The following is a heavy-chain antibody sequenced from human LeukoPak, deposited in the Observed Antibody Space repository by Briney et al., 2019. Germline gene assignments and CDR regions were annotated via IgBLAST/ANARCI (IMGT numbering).Heavy chain of an antibody. J-gene: IGHJ4*02. CDR1: GFTFSNYA. CDR3: AKEDSTIFGVVIYD. D-gene: IGHD3-3*01. CDR2: MSVSGGRT. Sequence: PGGSLRLSCGGSGFTFSNYAMNWVRQAPGKGLEWVSTMSVSGGRTYYADSVKGRFTISRDNSKNTLYLQMNSLRAEDTAVYYCAKEDSTIFGVVIYDWGQGTLVTVSS. V-gene: IGHV3-23*01.